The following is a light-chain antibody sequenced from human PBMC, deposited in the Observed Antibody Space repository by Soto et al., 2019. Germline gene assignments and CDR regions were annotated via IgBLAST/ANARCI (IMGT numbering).Light chain of an antibody. CDR1: SGDIGGYDY. J-gene: IGLJ1*01. CDR3: SSYTDRNNLV. CDR2: EVT. V-gene: IGLV2-8*01. Sequence: QSALTQPPSASGSPGQSVTISCTGTSGDIGGYDYVSWYQQHPGKAPKLMIYEVTKRPLGVPDRFSGSKSGNMASLTVSGLQAEDEADYYCSSYTDRNNLVFGTGTKLTVL.